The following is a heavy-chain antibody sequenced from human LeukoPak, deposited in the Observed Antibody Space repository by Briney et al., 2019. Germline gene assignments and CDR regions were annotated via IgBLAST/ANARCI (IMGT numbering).Heavy chain of an antibody. V-gene: IGHV3-30*02. CDR2: IRYDGSNK. J-gene: IGHJ6*03. CDR3: AKDLYYYYYYMDV. Sequence: GGSLRLSCAASGFTFSSYGMHWVRQAPGEGLEGEAFIRYDGSNKYYADSVKGRFTISRDNSKNTLYLQMNSLRAEDTAVYYCAKDLYYYYYYMDVWGKGTTVTISS. CDR1: GFTFSSYG.